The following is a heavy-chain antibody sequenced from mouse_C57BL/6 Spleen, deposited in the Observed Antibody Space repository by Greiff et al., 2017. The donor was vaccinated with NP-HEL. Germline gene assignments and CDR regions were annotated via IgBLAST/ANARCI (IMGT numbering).Heavy chain of an antibody. CDR3: ARGYDYDAFDY. CDR2: ISYSGST. Sequence: EVKVVESGPGMVKPSQSLSLTCTVTGYSITSGYDWHWIRHFPGNKLEWMGYISYSGSTNYNPSLKSRISITHDTSKNHFFLKLNSVTTEDTATYYCARGYDYDAFDYWGQGTTLTVSS. J-gene: IGHJ2*01. CDR1: GYSITSGYD. V-gene: IGHV3-1*01. D-gene: IGHD2-4*01.